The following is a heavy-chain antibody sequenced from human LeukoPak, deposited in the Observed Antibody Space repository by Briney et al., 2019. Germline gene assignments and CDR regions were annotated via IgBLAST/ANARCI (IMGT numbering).Heavy chain of an antibody. D-gene: IGHD3-9*01. CDR2: IIPIFGTA. Sequence: ASVKVSCKDSGGTFSSYAISWVRQAPGQGLEWMGGIIPIFGTANYAQKFQGRVTITADESTSTAYMELSSLRSEDTAVYYCARGPTYYDILTGLPNYYYYGMDVWGKGTTVTVSS. CDR3: ARGPTYYDILTGLPNYYYYGMDV. V-gene: IGHV1-69*13. CDR1: GGTFSSYA. J-gene: IGHJ6*04.